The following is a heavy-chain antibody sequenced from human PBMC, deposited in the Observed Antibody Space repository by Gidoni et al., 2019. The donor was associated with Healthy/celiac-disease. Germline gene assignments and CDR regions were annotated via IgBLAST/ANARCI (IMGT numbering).Heavy chain of an antibody. J-gene: IGHJ6*02. CDR3: ASNSGYDLVVGYYYGMDV. CDR1: GFTFSSYG. V-gene: IGHV3-33*01. Sequence: QVQLVESGGGVVQPGRSLRLSCAASGFTFSSYGMHWVRQAPGKGLEWVAVIWYDGSNKYYADSVKGRFTISRDNSKNTLYLQMNSLRAEDTAVYYCASNSGYDLVVGYYYGMDVWGQGTTVTVSS. CDR2: IWYDGSNK. D-gene: IGHD5-12*01.